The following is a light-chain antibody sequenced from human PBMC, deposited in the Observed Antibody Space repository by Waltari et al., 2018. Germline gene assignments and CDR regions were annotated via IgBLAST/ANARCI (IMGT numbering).Light chain of an antibody. Sequence: NFMLTQPHSVSESPGKTVIISCTRSSGSIASNFVQWYQQRPGRAPTTVFFEDNERPSGVPDRFSGSIDSSSNSASLAISGLRTEDEADYYCQSYDTTTHWVFGGGTKLTVL. CDR1: SGSIASNF. J-gene: IGLJ3*02. CDR2: EDN. CDR3: QSYDTTTHWV. V-gene: IGLV6-57*03.